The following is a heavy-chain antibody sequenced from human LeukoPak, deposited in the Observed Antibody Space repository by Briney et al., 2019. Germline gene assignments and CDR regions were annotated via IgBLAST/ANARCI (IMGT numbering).Heavy chain of an antibody. D-gene: IGHD4-17*01. Sequence: GGSLRLSCAASGFTFSSYEMNWVRQAPGKGLEWVSYISSSGSTKYYADSVMGRFTLSRDNAKKSLSLQMNGLRADDTAVYYCAREALTETTFGPYDYWGQGTLVTVSS. CDR2: ISSSGSTK. CDR3: AREALTETTFGPYDY. J-gene: IGHJ4*02. V-gene: IGHV3-48*03. CDR1: GFTFSSYE.